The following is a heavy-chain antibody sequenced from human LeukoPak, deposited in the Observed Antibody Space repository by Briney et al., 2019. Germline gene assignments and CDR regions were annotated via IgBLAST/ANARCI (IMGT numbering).Heavy chain of an antibody. Sequence: SQTLSLSCAIAGDSVSSNSAAWNWIRQSPSRGLEWLGRTYYRSKWYDDYAVCVKSRITINADTSKNQSSLQLNSVTPEDTAVYYCACGRTPGIAAAGIRAWGQGTLVTVSS. D-gene: IGHD6-13*01. CDR2: TYYRSKWYD. J-gene: IGHJ4*02. CDR3: ACGRTPGIAAAGIRA. V-gene: IGHV6-1*01. CDR1: GDSVSSNSAA.